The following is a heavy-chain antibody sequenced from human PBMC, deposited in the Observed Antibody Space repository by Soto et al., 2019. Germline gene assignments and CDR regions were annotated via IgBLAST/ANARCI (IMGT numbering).Heavy chain of an antibody. Sequence: ASVKVSCKTSGYTFSSYGLTWVRQAPGQGLEWMGWISAYNANTNYGKKVQGRVTMTTDTSTSTAYMELRSLRSDDTAVYYCARRAPPMDVWGQGTTVTVSS. CDR3: ARRAPPMDV. J-gene: IGHJ6*02. CDR2: ISAYNANT. CDR1: GYTFSSYG. V-gene: IGHV1-18*01.